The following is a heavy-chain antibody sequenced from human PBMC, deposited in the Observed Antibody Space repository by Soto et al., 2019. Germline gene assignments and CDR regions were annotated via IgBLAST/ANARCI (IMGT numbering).Heavy chain of an antibody. J-gene: IGHJ1*01. V-gene: IGHV3-30*18. CDR3: AKDQGMAVAGTVYFQH. CDR1: GFTFSSYG. Sequence: QVQLVESGGGVVQPGRSLRLSCAASGFTFSSYGMHWVRQAPGKGLEWVAVISYDGSNKYYADSVKGRFTISRDNSKNTLYLQMNSLRAEDTAVYYCAKDQGMAVAGTVYFQHWGQGTLVTVSS. CDR2: ISYDGSNK. D-gene: IGHD6-19*01.